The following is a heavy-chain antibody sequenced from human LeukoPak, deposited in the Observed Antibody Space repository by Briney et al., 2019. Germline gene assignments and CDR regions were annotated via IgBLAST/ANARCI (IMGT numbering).Heavy chain of an antibody. CDR3: ARHVREDTRFLDY. CDR1: GYSFTNYW. D-gene: IGHD2-15*01. CDR2: IYPGGSDP. Sequence: GESLKISCKGSGYSFTNYWIGWVRQMPGKGLEWMGIIYPGGSDPRYSPSFQGQVTISADKSISTAYLQWSSLMASDTAMYYCARHVREDTRFLDYWGLGTLVTVS. V-gene: IGHV5-51*01. J-gene: IGHJ4*02.